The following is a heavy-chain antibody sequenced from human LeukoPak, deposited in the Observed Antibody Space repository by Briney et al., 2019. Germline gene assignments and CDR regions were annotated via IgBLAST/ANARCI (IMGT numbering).Heavy chain of an antibody. D-gene: IGHD3-16*02. CDR3: AVNWDPSFGGVIAPLSL. V-gene: IGHV1-58*02. CDR1: GFTFTSSA. Sequence: SVKVSCKASGFTFTSSAMQWLRQARGQRLEWIGWIVVGSGNTNYAQKFQERVTITRDMSTSTAYMELSSLRSEDTAVYYCAVNWDPSFGGVIAPLSLWGQGTLVTVSS. J-gene: IGHJ4*02. CDR2: IVVGSGNT.